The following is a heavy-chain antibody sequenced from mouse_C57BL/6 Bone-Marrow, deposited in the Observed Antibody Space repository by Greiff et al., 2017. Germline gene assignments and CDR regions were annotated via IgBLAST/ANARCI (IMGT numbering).Heavy chain of an antibody. CDR2: IDPANGNP. CDR3: ARIGALIYYDYDGFAD. V-gene: IGHV14-3*01. J-gene: IGHJ3*01. CDR1: GFNITNTY. Sequence: VQLQQSVAELVRPGASVKLSCTASGFNITNTYMHWVKQRPEQGLEWIGRIDPANGNPKYAPKFQGKATITADTSSNTAYLQLSSLTSEDTAIYYCARIGALIYYDYDGFADWGQGTLVTVSA. D-gene: IGHD2-4*01.